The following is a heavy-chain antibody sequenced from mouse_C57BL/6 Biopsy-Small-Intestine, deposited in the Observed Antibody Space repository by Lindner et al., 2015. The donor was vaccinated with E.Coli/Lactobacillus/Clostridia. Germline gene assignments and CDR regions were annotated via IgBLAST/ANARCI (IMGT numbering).Heavy chain of an antibody. CDR3: AAHTTSSFHYYYLDV. CDR2: FDPEDFET. D-gene: IGHD1-1*01. V-gene: IGHV1-67*01. Sequence: SVKVSCKVAGYSLSELSIHWVRQAPGKGLEWLGRFDPEDFETIYAQRFQDRVTMTEDTSTDTVHMELGSLTSEDTAVYYCAAHTTSSFHYYYLDVWGKGTTVTVSS. J-gene: IGHJ1*03. CDR1: GYSLSELS.